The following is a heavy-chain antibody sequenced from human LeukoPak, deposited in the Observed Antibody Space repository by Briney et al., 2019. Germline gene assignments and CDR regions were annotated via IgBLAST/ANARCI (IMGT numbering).Heavy chain of an antibody. CDR2: IVGRGSST. D-gene: IGHD3-9*01. J-gene: IGHJ4*02. V-gene: IGHV3-23*01. Sequence: GRSLRLSCAASGFIFSSYAMSWVRQAPGKGLEWVSAIVGRGSSTYYADSVKGRFTISRDNSKNTLYLQLNRLRAEDTAVYYCAKWGDYDILTGYYDSDYWGQGTLVTVSS. CDR1: GFIFSSYA. CDR3: AKWGDYDILTGYYDSDY.